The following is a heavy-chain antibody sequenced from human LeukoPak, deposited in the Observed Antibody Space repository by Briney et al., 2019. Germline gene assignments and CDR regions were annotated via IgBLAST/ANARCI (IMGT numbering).Heavy chain of an antibody. CDR3: ATRRTLRSAGWFDP. Sequence: SETQSLTCTVSGGSISSYYWSWIRQPPGKGLEWIGYIYYSGSTDYNPSLKSRVTISVDTSKNQFSLKLSSVTAADTAVYYCATRRTLRSAGWFDPWGQGTLVTVSS. J-gene: IGHJ5*02. D-gene: IGHD4-17*01. CDR2: IYYSGST. V-gene: IGHV4-59*08. CDR1: GGSISSYY.